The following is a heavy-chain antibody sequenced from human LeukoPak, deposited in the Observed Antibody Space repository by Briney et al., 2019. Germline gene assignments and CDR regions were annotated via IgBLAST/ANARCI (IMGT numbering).Heavy chain of an antibody. Sequence: ASVNVSCKASGYTFTGYYLHWVRQAPGQGLEWMGWITPNSGGTNYAQRLQGRVTMTRDTSISTAYMELSRLRSDDTAVYYCARFNDYVWGSYISGGPANWFDPWGQGTLVTVSS. CDR2: ITPNSGGT. V-gene: IGHV1-2*02. CDR1: GYTFTGYY. D-gene: IGHD3-16*01. CDR3: ARFNDYVWGSYISGGPANWFDP. J-gene: IGHJ5*02.